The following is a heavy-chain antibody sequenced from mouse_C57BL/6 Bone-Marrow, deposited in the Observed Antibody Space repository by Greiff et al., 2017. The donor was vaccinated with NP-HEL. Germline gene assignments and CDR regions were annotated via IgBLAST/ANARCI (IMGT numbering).Heavy chain of an antibody. D-gene: IGHD1-1*01. CDR3: TRFTTVVANYYAMDY. J-gene: IGHJ4*01. CDR2: IDPETGGT. CDR1: GYTFTDYE. Sequence: VKLMESGAELVRPGASVTLSCKASGYTFTDYEMHWVKQTPVHGLEWIGAIDPETGGTAYNQKFKGKAILTADKSSSTAYMELRSLTSEDSAVYYCTRFTTVVANYYAMDYWGQGTSVTVSS. V-gene: IGHV1-15*01.